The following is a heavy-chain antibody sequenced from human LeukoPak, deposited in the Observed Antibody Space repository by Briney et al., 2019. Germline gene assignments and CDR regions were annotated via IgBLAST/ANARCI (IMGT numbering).Heavy chain of an antibody. CDR2: IIPIFGTA. D-gene: IGHD6-25*01. J-gene: IGHJ3*02. CDR3: ARDLGYSSGHGAFDI. V-gene: IGHV1-69*13. Sequence: GASVKVSCKASGYTFTSNYIHWVRQAPGQGLEWMGGIIPIFGTANYAQKFQGRVTITADESTSTAYMELSSLRSEDTAVYYCARDLGYSSGHGAFDIWGQGTMVTVSS. CDR1: GYTFTSNY.